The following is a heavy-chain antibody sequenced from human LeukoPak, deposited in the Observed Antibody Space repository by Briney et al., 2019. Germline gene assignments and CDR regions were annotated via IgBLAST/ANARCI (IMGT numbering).Heavy chain of an antibody. Sequence: GGSLRLSCAASGSTFSDAWMSWVRQAPGKGLEWVSSISSSSSYIYYADSVKGRFTISRDNAKNSLYLQMNSLRAEDTAVYYCARDYGSSSWFDYWGQGTLVTVSS. CDR3: ARDYGSSSWFDY. V-gene: IGHV3-21*01. CDR1: GSTFSDAW. D-gene: IGHD6-13*01. J-gene: IGHJ4*02. CDR2: ISSSSSYI.